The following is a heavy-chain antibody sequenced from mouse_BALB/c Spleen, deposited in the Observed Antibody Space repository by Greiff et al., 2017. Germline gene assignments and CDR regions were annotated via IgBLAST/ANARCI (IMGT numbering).Heavy chain of an antibody. CDR1: GYSITSDYA. CDR3: ARSGSSYDWYFDV. D-gene: IGHD1-1*01. V-gene: IGHV3-2*02. J-gene: IGHJ1*01. Sequence: EVKLVESGPGLVKPSQSLSLTCTVTGYSITSDYAWNWIRQFPGNNLEWMGYISYSGSTSYNPSLKSRISITRDTSKNQFFLQLNSVTTEDTATYYCARSGSSYDWYFDVWGAGTTVTVSS. CDR2: ISYSGST.